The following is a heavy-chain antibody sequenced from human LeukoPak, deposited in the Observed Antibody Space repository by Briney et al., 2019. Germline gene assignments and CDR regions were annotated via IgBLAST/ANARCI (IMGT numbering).Heavy chain of an antibody. J-gene: IGHJ6*02. CDR3: ARDTIFGVVIPRYYYGMDV. Sequence: SVKVSCTASGGTFSSYAISWVRQAPGQGLEWMGGIIPIFGTANYAQKFQGRVTITADESTSTAHMELSSLRSEDTAVYYCARDTIFGVVIPRYYYGMDVWGQGTTVTVSS. V-gene: IGHV1-69*13. CDR2: IIPIFGTA. CDR1: GGTFSSYA. D-gene: IGHD3-3*01.